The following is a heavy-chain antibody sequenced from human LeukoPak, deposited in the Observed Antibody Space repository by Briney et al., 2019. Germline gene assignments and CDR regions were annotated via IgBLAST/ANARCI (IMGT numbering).Heavy chain of an antibody. CDR2: VYYSGST. J-gene: IGHJ5*02. Sequence: PSETLSLTCTVSGGSISSYYWSWIRQPPGKGLEWIGYVYYSGSTNYNPSLKSRVTISVDTSKNQFSLKLTSVTAADTAVYYCARDDYNWFDPWGQGTLVTVSS. CDR3: ARDDYNWFDP. V-gene: IGHV4-59*01. CDR1: GGSISSYY.